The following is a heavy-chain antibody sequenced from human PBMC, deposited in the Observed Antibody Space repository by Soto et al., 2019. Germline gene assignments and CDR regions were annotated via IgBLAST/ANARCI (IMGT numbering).Heavy chain of an antibody. D-gene: IGHD6-6*01. J-gene: IGHJ6*02. CDR3: ARPASSSSYYYYGMDV. CDR1: GGSISSSNW. V-gene: IGHV4-4*02. Sequence: SETLSLTCAVSGGSISSSNWLSWVRQPPGKGLEWIGEIYHSGSTNYNPSLKSRVTISVDKSKNQFSLKLSSVTAADTAVYYCARPASSSSYYYYGMDVWGQGTTVTVSS. CDR2: IYHSGST.